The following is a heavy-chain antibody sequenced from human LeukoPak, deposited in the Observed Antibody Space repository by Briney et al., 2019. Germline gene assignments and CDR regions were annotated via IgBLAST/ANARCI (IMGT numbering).Heavy chain of an antibody. CDR3: ARTRVEAAAGHIDY. V-gene: IGHV4-59*01. J-gene: IGHJ4*02. CDR2: IYYSGST. CDR1: GGSISNYY. D-gene: IGHD6-13*01. Sequence: PSETLSLTCTVSGGSISNYYWSWIRQPPGKGLEWIGYIYYSGSTNYNPSLKSRVTISVDTSKNQFSLKLISVTAADTAVYYCARTRVEAAAGHIDYWGQGTLVSVSS.